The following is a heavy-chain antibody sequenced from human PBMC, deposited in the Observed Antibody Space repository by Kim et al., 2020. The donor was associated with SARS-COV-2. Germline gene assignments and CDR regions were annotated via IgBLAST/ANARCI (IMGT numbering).Heavy chain of an antibody. CDR1: GFTFSSYA. J-gene: IGHJ4*02. CDR3: AKDVRRYDYGSGISWGFDD. Sequence: GGSLRLSCAASGFTFSSYAMTWVRQAPGKGLEWVAAITSDGSNKYYVDSVKGRFTISRDNSKNTLYLQMNSLRAEDTAVYYCAKDVRRYDYGSGISWGFDDGCQGALIIAAS. D-gene: IGHD3-10*01. CDR2: ITSDGSNK. V-gene: IGHV3-30*18.